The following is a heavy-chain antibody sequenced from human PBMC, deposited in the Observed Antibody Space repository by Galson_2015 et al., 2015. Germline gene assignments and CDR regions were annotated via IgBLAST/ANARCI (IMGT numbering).Heavy chain of an antibody. CDR1: GFTFGTYR. J-gene: IGHJ4*02. Sequence: SLRLSCAASGFTFGTYRMNWVRQAPGKGLEWVSHISSSSSTIYYADSVKGRFTISRDNAQNSLYLQMNSLRDEDTAVYYCARGSEMAPWGQGTLVTVSS. CDR3: ARGSEMAP. D-gene: IGHD5-24*01. V-gene: IGHV3-48*02. CDR2: ISSSSSTI.